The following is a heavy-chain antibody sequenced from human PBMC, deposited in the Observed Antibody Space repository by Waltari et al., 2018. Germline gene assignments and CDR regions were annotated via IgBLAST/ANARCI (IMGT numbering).Heavy chain of an antibody. CDR1: GFTFSSYA. CDR2: IAYERSNK. Sequence: QVQLVESGGGVVQPGRSLRLSCAASGFTFSSYAMHWVRQAPGKGLEGVAVIAYERSNKDYAESVKGRFTISRDKSKNTLYLQMNSLRAEDTAVYYCARGWEVGATTPAFDYWGQGTLVTVSS. D-gene: IGHD1-26*01. J-gene: IGHJ4*02. CDR3: ARGWEVGATTPAFDY. V-gene: IGHV3-30-3*01.